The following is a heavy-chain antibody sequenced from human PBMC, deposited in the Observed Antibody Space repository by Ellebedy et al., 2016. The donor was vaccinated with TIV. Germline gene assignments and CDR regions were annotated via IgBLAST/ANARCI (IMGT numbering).Heavy chain of an antibody. Sequence: GESLKISXAASGLTFSGDWMTWMRQAPGKGLEWVANINGDGRAIQYADSVEGRFTISRDNAKKSLFLQMNSLRVEDTAMYYCSRNLGHYMLSDWGQGSLFTVSS. V-gene: IGHV3-7*01. D-gene: IGHD2-8*01. CDR2: INGDGRAI. J-gene: IGHJ4*02. CDR1: GLTFSGDW. CDR3: SRNLGHYMLSD.